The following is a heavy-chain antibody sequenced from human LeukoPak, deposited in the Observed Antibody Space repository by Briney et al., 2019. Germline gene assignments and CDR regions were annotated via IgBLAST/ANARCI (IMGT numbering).Heavy chain of an antibody. D-gene: IGHD3-9*01. Sequence: GGSLRLSCAASGFTFSSYSMNWVRQAPGKGLEWASYISSSSSTIYYADSVKGRFTISRDNAKNSLYLQMNSLRAEDTAVYYCARWANYDIFPPGYAFDIWGQGTMVTVSS. CDR3: ARWANYDIFPPGYAFDI. V-gene: IGHV3-48*04. CDR1: GFTFSSYS. CDR2: ISSSSSTI. J-gene: IGHJ3*02.